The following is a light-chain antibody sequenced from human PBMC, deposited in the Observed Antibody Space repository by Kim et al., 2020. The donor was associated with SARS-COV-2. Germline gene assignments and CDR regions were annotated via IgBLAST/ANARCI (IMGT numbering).Light chain of an antibody. J-gene: IGLJ3*02. CDR3: CSYAGSFTVV. CDR1: STDVAAYNY. V-gene: IGLV2-11*01. Sequence: QSALTQPRSVSGSPGQSVAISCTGTSTDVAAYNYVSWYQQHPGIAPKLMIFNVTKRPSGVPDRFSGSKSGNTASLTISGLQPEDEADYYCCSYAGSFTVVFGGGTQLTVL. CDR2: NVT.